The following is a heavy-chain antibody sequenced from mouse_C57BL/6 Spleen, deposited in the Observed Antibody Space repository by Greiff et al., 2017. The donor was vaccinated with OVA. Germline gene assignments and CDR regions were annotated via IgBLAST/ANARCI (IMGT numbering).Heavy chain of an antibody. CDR1: GYAFSSYW. V-gene: IGHV1-80*01. J-gene: IGHJ1*03. CDR3: AGYYGSSRYWYFDV. Sequence: QVQLQQSGAELVKPGASVKISCKASGYAFSSYWMNWVKQRPGKGLEWIGQIYPGDGDTNYNGKFKGKATLTVDKSSSTAYIQLSSLTSADSAVYFCAGYYGSSRYWYFDVWGTGTTVTVSS. CDR2: IYPGDGDT. D-gene: IGHD1-1*01.